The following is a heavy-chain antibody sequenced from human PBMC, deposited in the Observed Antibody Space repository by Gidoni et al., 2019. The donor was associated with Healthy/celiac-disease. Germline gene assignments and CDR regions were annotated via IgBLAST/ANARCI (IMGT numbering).Heavy chain of an antibody. J-gene: IGHJ4*02. CDR2: INPNSGGT. V-gene: IGHV1-2*02. CDR3: ARAVGYCSSTSCLDFDY. Sequence: QVQLVQSGAEVKKPGASVKVSCKASGYTFTGYNMHWVRQAPGQGLEWMGWINPNSGGTNYAQKFQGRVTMTRDTSISTAYMELSRLRSDDTAVYYCARAVGYCSSTSCLDFDYWGQGTLVTVSS. CDR1: GYTFTGYN. D-gene: IGHD2-2*01.